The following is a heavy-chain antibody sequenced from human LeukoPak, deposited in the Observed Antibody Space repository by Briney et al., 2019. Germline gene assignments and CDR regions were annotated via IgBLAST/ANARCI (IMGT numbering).Heavy chain of an antibody. CDR2: IIPILGIA. J-gene: IGHJ5*02. Sequence: ASVKVSCKASGYTFTSYAISWVRQAPGQGLEWMGRIIPILGIANYAQKLQGRVTITADKSTSTAYMELSSLRSEDTAVYYCALYRVDNWFDPWGQGTLVTVSS. CDR3: ALYRVDNWFDP. D-gene: IGHD1-26*01. V-gene: IGHV1-69*04. CDR1: GYTFTSYA.